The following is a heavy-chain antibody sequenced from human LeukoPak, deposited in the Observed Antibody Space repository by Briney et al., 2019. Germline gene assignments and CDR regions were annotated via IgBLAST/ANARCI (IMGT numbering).Heavy chain of an antibody. V-gene: IGHV3-21*01. D-gene: IGHD5-12*01. CDR2: ISSSSSYI. CDR3: ARARSGYDFDY. J-gene: IGHJ4*02. CDR1: GFTFSSYS. Sequence: EGSLRLSCAASGFTFSSYSMNWVRQAPGKGLEWVSSISSSSSYIYYADSVKGRFTISRDNAKNSLYLQMNSLRAEDTAVYYCARARSGYDFDYWGQGTLVTVSS.